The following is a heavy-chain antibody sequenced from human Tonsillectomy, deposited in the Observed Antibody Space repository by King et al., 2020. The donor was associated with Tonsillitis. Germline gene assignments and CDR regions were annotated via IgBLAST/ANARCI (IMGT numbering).Heavy chain of an antibody. Sequence: VQLVESGGGVVQPGRSLRLSCAASGFTFSSYGMHWVRQAPGKGLEWVAVISYDGSNKYYADSVKGRFTISRDNSKNTLYLQMNSLRAEDTAVYYCAGLRSIGGYDFDYSYGMDVWGQGTTVTVSS. CDR3: AGLRSIGGYDFDYSYGMDV. D-gene: IGHD5-12*01. CDR2: ISYDGSNK. J-gene: IGHJ6*02. CDR1: GFTFSSYG. V-gene: IGHV3-33*05.